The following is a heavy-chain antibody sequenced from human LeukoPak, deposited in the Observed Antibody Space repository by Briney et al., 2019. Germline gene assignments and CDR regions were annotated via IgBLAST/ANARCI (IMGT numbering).Heavy chain of an antibody. V-gene: IGHV4-34*01. CDR1: GGSFSGNY. J-gene: IGHJ4*02. CDR3: ARVPDFIARPCDS. Sequence: SETLSLTCAVYGGSFSGNYWTLIRQTPGRGLEWIGESSPTGDITGYNPSLKGRATISVDSSKDQFSLKLTSVTAADTGVYYCARVPDFIARPCDSWGPGTLVTVSS. D-gene: IGHD2-21*01. CDR2: SSPTGDIT.